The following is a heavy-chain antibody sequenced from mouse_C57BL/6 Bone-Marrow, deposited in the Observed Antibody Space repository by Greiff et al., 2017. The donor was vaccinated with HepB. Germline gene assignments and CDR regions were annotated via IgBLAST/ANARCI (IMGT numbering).Heavy chain of an antibody. CDR3: ARGKLRRRYMDY. CDR2: IYPRSGNN. V-gene: IGHV1-81*01. J-gene: IGHJ4*01. Sequence: VQLQQSGAELARPGASVKLSCKASGYTFTSYGISWVKQRTGQGLEWIGEIYPRSGNNYYNEKFKGKATLTADKSSSTAYMELRSLTSEDSAVYFCARGKLRRRYMDYWGQGTSVTVSS. CDR1: GYTFTSYG. D-gene: IGHD2-4*01.